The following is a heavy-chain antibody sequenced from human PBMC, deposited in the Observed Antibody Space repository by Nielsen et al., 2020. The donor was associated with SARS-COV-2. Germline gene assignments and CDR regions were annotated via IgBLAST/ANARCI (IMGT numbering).Heavy chain of an antibody. CDR1: GFTFDDYA. V-gene: IGHV3-23*01. CDR2: ISGSGGST. Sequence: GGSLRLSCAASGFTFDDYAMHWVRQAPGKGLEWVSAISGSGGSTYYADSVKGRFTISRDNSKNTLYLQMNSLRAEDTAVYYCAKDLLARGAAASDWGQGTLVTVSS. J-gene: IGHJ4*02. CDR3: AKDLLARGAAASD. D-gene: IGHD1-26*01.